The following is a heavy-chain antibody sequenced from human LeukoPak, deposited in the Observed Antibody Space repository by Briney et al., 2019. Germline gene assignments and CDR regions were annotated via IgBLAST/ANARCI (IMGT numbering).Heavy chain of an antibody. D-gene: IGHD3-10*01. CDR3: ARHGPADSRSYPLDY. Sequence: GSLRLSCAASGFSFTDAWMSWIRQPPGKRLEWIAYIYNSLTTNYNPSLKSRLTISVDTSENQISLKLSSVTAADTAVYYCARHGPADSRSYPLDYWGQGTLVTVSS. CDR2: IYNSLTT. J-gene: IGHJ4*02. V-gene: IGHV4-59*08. CDR1: GFSFTDAW.